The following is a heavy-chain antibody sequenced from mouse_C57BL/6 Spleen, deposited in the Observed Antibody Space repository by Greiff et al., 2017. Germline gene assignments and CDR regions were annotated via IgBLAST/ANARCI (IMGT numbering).Heavy chain of an antibody. D-gene: IGHD2-3*01. CDR2: IHPNSGST. CDR1: GYTFTSYW. V-gene: IGHV1-64*01. Sequence: QVQLQQPGAELVKPGASVKLSCKASGYTFTSYWMHWVKQRPGQGLEWIGMIHPNSGSTNYNEKFKSKATLTVDQSSSTAYMQLSSLTSEDSAVYYCARRDDGYPYYYAMDYWGQGTSVTVSS. J-gene: IGHJ4*01. CDR3: ARRDDGYPYYYAMDY.